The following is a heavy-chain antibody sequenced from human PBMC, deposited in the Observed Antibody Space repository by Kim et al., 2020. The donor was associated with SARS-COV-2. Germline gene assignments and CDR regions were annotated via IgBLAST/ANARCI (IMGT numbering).Heavy chain of an antibody. V-gene: IGHV3-73*01. Sequence: GGSLRLSCAASGFTFSDSPMHWVRQASGKGLEWVGCIRSNANRYSTAYAATVRGRIIIPRADTKNTANLQMKSPKTEDTAVYKCTRIPGTLFALCDGVD. CDR2: IRSNANRYST. CDR1: GFTFSDSP. CDR3: TRIPGTLFALCDGVD. D-gene: IGHD1-1*01. J-gene: IGHJ3*02.